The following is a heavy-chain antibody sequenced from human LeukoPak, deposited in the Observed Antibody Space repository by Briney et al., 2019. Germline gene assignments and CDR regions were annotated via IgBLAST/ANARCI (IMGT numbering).Heavy chain of an antibody. CDR2: INPSGGST. CDR1: GYTFTSYY. J-gene: IGHJ4*02. D-gene: IGHD1-1*01. Sequence: ASVTVSCKASGYTFTSYYMHWVRQAPGQGLEWMGIINPSGGSTSYAQKFRGRVTMTRDTSTSTVYMELSSLRSEDTAVYYCARREGWNDFDYWGQGTLVTVSS. CDR3: ARREGWNDFDY. V-gene: IGHV1-46*01.